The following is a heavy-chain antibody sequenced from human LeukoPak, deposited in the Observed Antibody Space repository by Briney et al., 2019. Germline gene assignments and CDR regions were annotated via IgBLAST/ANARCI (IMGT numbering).Heavy chain of an antibody. D-gene: IGHD2-21*01. J-gene: IGHJ4*02. CDR3: AKAPVTSCRGAYCYPFDS. CDR2: TSSSDSGT. CDR1: GFSFSSFS. Sequence: PGGSLRLSCAASGFSFSSFSMNWVRQAPGKGLEWVSATSSSDSGTYYADSVRGRFTISRDNSKSTLYLHMKSLRAEDAAVYYCAKAPVTSCRGAYCYPFDSWGQGTVVTVSS. V-gene: IGHV3-23*01.